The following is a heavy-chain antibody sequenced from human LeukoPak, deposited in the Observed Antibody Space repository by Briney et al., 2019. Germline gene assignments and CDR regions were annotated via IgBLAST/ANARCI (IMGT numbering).Heavy chain of an antibody. CDR3: ARGESRDGYST. CDR2: IYYSGST. V-gene: IGHV4-39*07. Sequence: SETLSLTCTVSGGSISSSSYYWGWIRQPPGKGLEWIGSIYYSGSTYYNPSLKSRVTISVDTSKNQFSLKLSSVTAADTAVYYCARGESRDGYSTWGQGTLVTVSS. J-gene: IGHJ5*02. D-gene: IGHD5-24*01. CDR1: GGSISSSSYY.